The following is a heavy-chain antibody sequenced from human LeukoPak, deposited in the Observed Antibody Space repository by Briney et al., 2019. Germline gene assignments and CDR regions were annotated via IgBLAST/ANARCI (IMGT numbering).Heavy chain of an antibody. CDR2: IYYSGST. Sequence: SGTLSLTCTVSGGSISSYYWSWIWQPPGKGLEWIGYIYYSGSTNYNPSLTSRVTISVDTSKNRFSLNLSSVTAADTAVYYCARAKSLCSGGRCYPYYFDYWGQGTLVTVSS. CDR1: GGSISSYY. D-gene: IGHD2-15*01. CDR3: ARAKSLCSGGRCYPYYFDY. V-gene: IGHV4-59*01. J-gene: IGHJ4*02.